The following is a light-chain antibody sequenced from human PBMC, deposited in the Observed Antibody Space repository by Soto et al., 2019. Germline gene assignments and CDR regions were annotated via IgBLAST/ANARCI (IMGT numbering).Light chain of an antibody. CDR3: QQYGHSRAFT. Sequence: EIVLSQSPGTLSLSPGERATLSCRTSQSSNSLAWYQHKPGQAPRLLIYGVSSRPTDIPDRFSGSGSGTDFTLTISRLEPEDVAVYYCQQYGHSRAFTFGPGTKVDIK. CDR2: GVS. J-gene: IGKJ3*01. V-gene: IGKV3-20*01. CDR1: QSSNS.